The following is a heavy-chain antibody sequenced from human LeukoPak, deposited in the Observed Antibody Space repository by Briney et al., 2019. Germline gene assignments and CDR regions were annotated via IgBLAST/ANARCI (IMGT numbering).Heavy chain of an antibody. CDR3: AKDFSSGWYKDSY. D-gene: IGHD6-19*01. J-gene: IGHJ4*02. CDR2: ISGSGDST. CDR1: GFTFSSYG. Sequence: GGTLRLSCVASGFTFSSYGMNWVRQAPGKGLEWVSAISGSGDSTYYADSVRGRFTISRDNSKNTLYLQMNSLRAEDTAVYYCAKDFSSGWYKDSYWGQGTLVTVSS. V-gene: IGHV3-23*01.